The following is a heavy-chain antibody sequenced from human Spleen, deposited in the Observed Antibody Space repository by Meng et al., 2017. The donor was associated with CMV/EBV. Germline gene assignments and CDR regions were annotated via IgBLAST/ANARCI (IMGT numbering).Heavy chain of an antibody. D-gene: IGHD2-2*01. CDR2: ISGSVINT. CDR1: GFRFSMYA. Sequence: GGSLRLSCAASGFRFSMYAMTWVRQAPGKGLEWVSSISGSVINTFYADSVKGRFTISRDNSKNILYLEMNSLRAEDTAVYYCAKGTSRRFYGMDVWGQGTTVTVSS. CDR3: AKGTSRRFYGMDV. V-gene: IGHV3-23*01. J-gene: IGHJ6*02.